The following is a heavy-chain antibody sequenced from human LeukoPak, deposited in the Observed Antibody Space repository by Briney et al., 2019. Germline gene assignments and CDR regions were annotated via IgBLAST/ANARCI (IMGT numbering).Heavy chain of an antibody. V-gene: IGHV3-23*01. CDR3: AKAPLGRCTGAICYSFDY. CDR2: ISGSDAGT. Sequence: GGSLRLSCTVSGFTVSSNSMSWVRQAPGKGLEWVSAISGSDAGTYYADSVKGRFTISRDNSKNTLYLQMNSLRAEDAAVYYCAKAPLGRCTGAICYSFDYWGQGTLVTVSS. CDR1: GFTVSSNS. D-gene: IGHD2-8*02. J-gene: IGHJ4*02.